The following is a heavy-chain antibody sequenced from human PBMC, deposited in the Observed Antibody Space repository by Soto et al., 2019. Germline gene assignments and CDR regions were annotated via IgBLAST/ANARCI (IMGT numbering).Heavy chain of an antibody. CDR3: ASGLRVVPDAMVY. D-gene: IGHD2-2*01. V-gene: IGHV4-34*01. CDR1: GGSFSGYY. CDR2: INHSGST. Sequence: QVQLQQWGAGLLKPSETLSLTCAVYGGSFSGYYWSWIRQPPGKGLEWIGEINHSGSTNYNPSLKSRVTISVDTSKNQFSLKLSSVTAADTAVYYCASGLRVVPDAMVYWGQGTLVTVSS. J-gene: IGHJ4*02.